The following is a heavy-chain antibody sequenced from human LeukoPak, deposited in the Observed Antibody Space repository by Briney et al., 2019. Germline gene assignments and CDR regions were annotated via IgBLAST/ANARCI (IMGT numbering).Heavy chain of an antibody. V-gene: IGHV5-51*01. Sequence: GESLKISCKGSGNSFTTYWIGWVPQMPGKGPEWMGFIYPGDSDTRYSPSFQGQVTISVDKSINTAYLQWSSLKASDTAMYCCARREYCSDTTCSACLDYWGQGTMVTVSS. CDR2: IYPGDSDT. CDR1: GNSFTTYW. D-gene: IGHD2-2*01. CDR3: ARREYCSDTTCSACLDY. J-gene: IGHJ4*02.